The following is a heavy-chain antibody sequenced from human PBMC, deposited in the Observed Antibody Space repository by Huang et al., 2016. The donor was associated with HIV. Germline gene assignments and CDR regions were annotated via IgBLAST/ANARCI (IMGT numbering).Heavy chain of an antibody. CDR1: GGSIISANYY. Sequence: QLQLQESGPGLVKPSETLSLTCTVSGGSIISANYYWGWIRQPPGKGLEWIGSIYLSGSTYYNPSLKRRVTITVDTSKKHFSLRMKSVTAADTAVYYCARLPGSITMIRGVITDPYWGQGTLVTVSS. J-gene: IGHJ4*02. CDR3: ARLPGSITMIRGVITDPY. D-gene: IGHD3-10*01. CDR2: IYLSGST. V-gene: IGHV4-39*02.